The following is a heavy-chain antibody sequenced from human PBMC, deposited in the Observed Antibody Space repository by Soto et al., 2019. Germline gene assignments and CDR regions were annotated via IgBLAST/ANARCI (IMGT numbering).Heavy chain of an antibody. D-gene: IGHD2-15*01. V-gene: IGHV4-34*01. J-gene: IGHJ4*02. CDR3: ARVYPKLSPEVRFDD. Sequence: SETLSLTCAVYGGSFSGYYWSWIRQPPGKGLEWIGEINHSGSTNYNPSLKSRVTISVDTSKNQFSLKLSSVTAADTAVYYCARVYPKLSPEVRFDDWGQGTLVTVSS. CDR1: GGSFSGYY. CDR2: INHSGST.